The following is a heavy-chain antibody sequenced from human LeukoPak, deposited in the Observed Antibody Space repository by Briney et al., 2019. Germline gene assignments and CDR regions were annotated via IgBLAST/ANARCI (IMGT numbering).Heavy chain of an antibody. CDR1: GGSISSSYYY. V-gene: IGHV4-39*02. CDR3: ARDETYDYESNGYLDF. CDR2: IYYSGST. J-gene: IGHJ4*02. Sequence: PSETLSLTCTVSGGSISSSYYYWGWIRQPPGKGLEWIGSIYYSGSTYYNPSLKSRGTISVDTSKNQFSLKLRSVTAADTAIYYCARDETYDYESNGYLDFWGQGTVVTVSS. D-gene: IGHD3-22*01.